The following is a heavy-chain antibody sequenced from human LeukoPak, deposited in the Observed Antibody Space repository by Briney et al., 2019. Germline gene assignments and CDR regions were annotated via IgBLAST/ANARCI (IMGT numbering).Heavy chain of an antibody. D-gene: IGHD6-13*01. CDR3: ASPRAESSTWYAVDY. CDR1: GGSISRSNW. J-gene: IGHJ4*02. CDR2: IYDNGST. Sequence: SETLSLTCTVSGGSISRSNWWSWVRQSPGKGLEWIGEIYDNGSTNYKSSLKSRVTISVDKSKNQFFLNLSSVTAADTAVYYCASPRAESSTWYAVDYWGQGILVTVSS. V-gene: IGHV4-4*02.